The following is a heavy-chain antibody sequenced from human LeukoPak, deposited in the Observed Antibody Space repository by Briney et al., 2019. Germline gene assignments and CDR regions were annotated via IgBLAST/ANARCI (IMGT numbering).Heavy chain of an antibody. D-gene: IGHD6-19*01. V-gene: IGHV3-30*18. J-gene: IGHJ4*02. CDR3: AKDSGSSGWVIDY. CDR1: GFTFSSYG. Sequence: GGSLRLSCAASGFTFSSYGMHWVRQAPGKGLEWVAVMSYDGSNKGYADSVKGRFTLSRDNSKNTLYLQMNSLRAEGTAVYYCAKDSGSSGWVIDYWGQGTPVTVSS. CDR2: MSYDGSNK.